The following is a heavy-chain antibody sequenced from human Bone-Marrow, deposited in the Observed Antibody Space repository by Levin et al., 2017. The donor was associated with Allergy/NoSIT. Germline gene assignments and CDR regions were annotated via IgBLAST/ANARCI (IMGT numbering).Heavy chain of an antibody. V-gene: IGHV4-39*01. CDR1: GGSISSSSYY. CDR2: IYYSGST. CDR3: AAQRWLVGNNWFDP. D-gene: IGHD6-19*01. J-gene: IGHJ5*02. Sequence: RTSETLSLTCTVSGGSISSSSYYWGWIRQPPGKGLEWIGSIYYSGSTYYNPSLKSRVTISVDTSKNQFSLKLSSVTAADTAVYYCAAQRWLVGNNWFDPWGQGTLVTVSS.